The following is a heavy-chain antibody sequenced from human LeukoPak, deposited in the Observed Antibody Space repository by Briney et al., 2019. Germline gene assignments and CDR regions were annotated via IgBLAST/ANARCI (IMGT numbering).Heavy chain of an antibody. Sequence: SETLSLTCTVSGGSISSSSYYWGWIRQPPGKGLEWIGSIYYSGSTYYNPSLKSRVTISVDTSTNQFSLKLSSVTAADTAVYYCAREDIVVVPAVDYWGQGTLVTVSS. J-gene: IGHJ4*02. CDR3: AREDIVVVPAVDY. CDR2: IYYSGST. V-gene: IGHV4-39*01. D-gene: IGHD2-2*01. CDR1: GGSISSSSYY.